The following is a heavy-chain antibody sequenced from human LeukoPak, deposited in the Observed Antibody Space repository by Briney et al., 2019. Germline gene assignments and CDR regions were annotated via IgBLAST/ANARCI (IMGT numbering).Heavy chain of an antibody. CDR1: GFTFSSYA. V-gene: IGHV3-48*03. CDR3: ARSCSSSWFYFDY. CDR2: ISSSGSTI. D-gene: IGHD6-13*01. J-gene: IGHJ4*02. Sequence: GGSLRLSCAASGFTFSSYAMNWVRQAPGKGLEGVSYISSSGSTIYYADSVKGRFTISRDNAKNSLYLQMNSLRAEDTAVYYCARSCSSSWFYFDYWGQGTLVTVSS.